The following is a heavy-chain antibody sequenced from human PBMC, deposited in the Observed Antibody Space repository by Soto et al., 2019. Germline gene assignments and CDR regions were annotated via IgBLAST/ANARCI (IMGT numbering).Heavy chain of an antibody. CDR2: IFYSGST. CDR3: ARAMTTVTTIDY. Sequence: SETLSLTCTVSGDSISSYYWSWIRQPPGKGLEWIGYIFYSGSTNYNPSLKSRVTISVDTSKNQFSLKLSSVTAADTAVYYCARAMTTVTTIDYWGQGTLVTVSS. V-gene: IGHV4-59*12. CDR1: GDSISSYY. J-gene: IGHJ4*02. D-gene: IGHD4-17*01.